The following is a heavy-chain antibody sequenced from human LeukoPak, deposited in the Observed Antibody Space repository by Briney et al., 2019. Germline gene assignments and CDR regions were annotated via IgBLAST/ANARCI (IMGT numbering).Heavy chain of an antibody. CDR3: ARDRASGRDYYYYYMDV. J-gene: IGHJ6*03. CDR2: ISTSSGYI. CDR1: RFNFNSFV. Sequence: PGGSLRLSCAASRFNFNSFVMGWVRQPPGKGLEWVSSISTSSGYIFYADSVKGRFTISRDNSKNTLYLQMNSLRAEDTAVYYCARDRASGRDYYYYYMDVWGKGTTVTVSS. V-gene: IGHV3-21*01.